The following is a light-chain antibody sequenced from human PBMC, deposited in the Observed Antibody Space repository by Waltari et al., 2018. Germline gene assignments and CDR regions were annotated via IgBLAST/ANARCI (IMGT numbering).Light chain of an antibody. J-gene: IGLJ3*02. CDR2: EGT. CDR1: SNAVGSYYL. Sequence: QSALTQPASVSGSPGQSIPISCTGSSNAVGSYYLVSWYQQHPGKAPKLLVYEGTKRPSGVSIRFSGSKSGNTASLTISGLQAEDEADYYCSSYTDRGTLLFGGGTKLTVL. V-gene: IGLV2-23*01. CDR3: SSYTDRGTLL.